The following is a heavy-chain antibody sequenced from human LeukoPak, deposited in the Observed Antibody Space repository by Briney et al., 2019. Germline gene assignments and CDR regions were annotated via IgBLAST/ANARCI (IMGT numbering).Heavy chain of an antibody. D-gene: IGHD3-9*01. CDR1: GYTFTSYD. CDR3: ARAATPRRLGSYEILYY. CDR2: MNPNSGNT. V-gene: IGHV1-8*01. J-gene: IGHJ4*02. Sequence: ASVKVSCKASGYTFTSYDINWVRPATGQGREWMGWMNPNSGNTGYAQKFQGRVTMTRNTSISTAYMELSSLRSEDTAVYYCARAATPRRLGSYEILYYWGQGTLVTVSS.